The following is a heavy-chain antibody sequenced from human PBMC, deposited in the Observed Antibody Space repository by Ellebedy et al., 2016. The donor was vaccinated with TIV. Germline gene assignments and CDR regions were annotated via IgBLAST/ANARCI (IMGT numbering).Heavy chain of an antibody. CDR3: AKASAAARPYFFDY. J-gene: IGHJ4*02. CDR2: ISDNAVST. D-gene: IGHD6-6*01. CDR1: GLTFSNYV. V-gene: IGHV3-23*01. Sequence: PGGSLRLSCTASGLTFSNYVMSWVRQAPGKGLEWVSAISDNAVSTYYADSVKGRFTISRDNSKNTLYLLMDSLRAEDAAVYYCAKASAAARPYFFDYWGQGTLVTVSS.